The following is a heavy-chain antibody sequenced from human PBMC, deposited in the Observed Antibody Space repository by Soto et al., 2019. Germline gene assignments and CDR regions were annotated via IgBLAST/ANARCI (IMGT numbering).Heavy chain of an antibody. D-gene: IGHD3-22*01. CDR3: ERDQGYYYDSSGYYSAY. Sequence: GASVKVSCKASGYTFSSHGISWVRQAPGQGLEWMGWISGYNGNTNYAQKLQGRVTMTTDPSTSTAYVELRSLRSDDTAVYYCERDQGYYYDSSGYYSAYWG. V-gene: IGHV1-18*01. J-gene: IGHJ4*01. CDR2: ISGYNGNT. CDR1: GYTFSSHG.